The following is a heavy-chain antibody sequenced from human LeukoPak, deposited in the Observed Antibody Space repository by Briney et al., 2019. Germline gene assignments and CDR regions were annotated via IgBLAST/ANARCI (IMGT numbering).Heavy chain of an antibody. CDR3: AKDFHSSGWFDY. CDR2: ISWNSETI. V-gene: IGHV3-9*01. Sequence: GGSLRLSCAASGFRFDDYAMHWVRQAPGKGLAWVSAISWNSETIGYADSVKGRFTISRDNAKNSLYLQMNGLRVEDTAVYYCAKDFHSSGWFDYWGQGTLVTVSS. J-gene: IGHJ4*02. D-gene: IGHD6-19*01. CDR1: GFRFDDYA.